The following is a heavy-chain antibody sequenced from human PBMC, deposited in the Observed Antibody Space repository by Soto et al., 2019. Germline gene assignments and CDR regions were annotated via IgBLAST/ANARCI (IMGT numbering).Heavy chain of an antibody. CDR1: GGSISSYY. CDR2: IYTSGST. Sequence: QVQLQESGPGLVKPSETLSLTYTVSGGSISSYYWTWIRQPAGKGLEWIGRIYTSGSTYYNPSLKSRVTISVDTSKNQFSLKLSSVTAADTAVYYCARQNGDGAARLYYYYYGMDVWGQGTTVTVSS. V-gene: IGHV4-4*07. D-gene: IGHD6-6*01. CDR3: ARQNGDGAARLYYYYYGMDV. J-gene: IGHJ6*02.